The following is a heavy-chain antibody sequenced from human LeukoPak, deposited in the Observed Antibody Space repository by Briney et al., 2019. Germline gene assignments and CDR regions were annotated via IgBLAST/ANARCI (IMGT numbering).Heavy chain of an antibody. CDR2: IYYSGST. J-gene: IGHJ4*02. Sequence: SETLSLTCTVSGGSISSYYWSWIRQPPGKGLEWIGYIYYSGSTNYNPSLKSRVTISIDTSKNQFSLKLSSVTAADTAVYYCARGAPDIVVVVAATPTYPKYYFDYWGQGTLVTVSS. CDR1: GGSISSYY. V-gene: IGHV4-59*01. CDR3: ARGAPDIVVVVAATPTYPKYYFDY. D-gene: IGHD2-15*01.